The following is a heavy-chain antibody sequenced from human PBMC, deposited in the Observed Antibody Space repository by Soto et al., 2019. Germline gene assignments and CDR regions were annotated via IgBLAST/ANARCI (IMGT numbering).Heavy chain of an antibody. J-gene: IGHJ6*02. Sequence: PGGSLRLSCAASGFTFSGYGMHWVRQAPGKGLEWVAVISYDGSNKYYADSVKGRFTISRDNSKNTLYLQMNSLRAEDTAVYYCAKGVRSGSPGGMDVWGQGTTVTVSS. CDR2: ISYDGSNK. CDR1: GFTFSGYG. V-gene: IGHV3-30*18. CDR3: AKGVRSGSPGGMDV. D-gene: IGHD1-26*01.